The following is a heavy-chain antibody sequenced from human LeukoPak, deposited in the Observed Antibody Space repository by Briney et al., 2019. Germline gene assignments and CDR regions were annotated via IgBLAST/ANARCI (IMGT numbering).Heavy chain of an antibody. Sequence: SETLSLTCTVSGCSISSSSYYWGWLRQPPGKGLELIGSIYYSGSTYYNPSLKSRVTISVDTSKNQFSLKLSSVTAADTAVYYCARHWVVVTARDNWFDPWGQGTLFTVSS. D-gene: IGHD2-21*02. V-gene: IGHV4-39*01. CDR1: GCSISSSSYY. J-gene: IGHJ5*02. CDR3: ARHWVVVTARDNWFDP. CDR2: IYYSGST.